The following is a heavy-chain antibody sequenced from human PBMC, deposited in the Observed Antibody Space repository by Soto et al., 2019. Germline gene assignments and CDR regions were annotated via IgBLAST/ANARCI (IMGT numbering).Heavy chain of an antibody. J-gene: IGHJ1*01. Sequence: SVKVSCKASGGTFSSYAISWVRQAPGQGLEWMGGIIPIFGTANYAQKFQGRVTITADESTSTAYMELSSLRSEDTAVYYCASYLVYCSSTSCPSAEYFQHWGQGTLVTVSS. CDR1: GGTFSSYA. CDR2: IIPIFGTA. D-gene: IGHD2-2*01. V-gene: IGHV1-69*13. CDR3: ASYLVYCSSTSCPSAEYFQH.